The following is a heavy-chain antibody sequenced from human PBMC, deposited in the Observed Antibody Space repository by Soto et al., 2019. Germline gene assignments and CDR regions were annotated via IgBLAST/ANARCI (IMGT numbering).Heavy chain of an antibody. Sequence: ASVKVSCKVSGYTLTELSMHWVRQAPGKGLEWMGGFDPEDGETIYAQKFQGRVTMTEDTSTDTAYMELSSLRSEDTAVYYCATNGWSGGRRLWFGELLSHHSYGMDVWGQGTTVTVSS. CDR1: GYTLTELS. D-gene: IGHD3-10*01. V-gene: IGHV1-24*01. CDR2: FDPEDGET. CDR3: ATNGWSGGRRLWFGELLSHHSYGMDV. J-gene: IGHJ6*02.